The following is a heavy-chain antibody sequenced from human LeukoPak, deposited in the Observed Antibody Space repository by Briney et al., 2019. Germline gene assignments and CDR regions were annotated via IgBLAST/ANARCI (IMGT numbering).Heavy chain of an antibody. CDR1: GVTISSYY. Sequence: SETLSLTCTVSGVTISSYYWSWIRQPPGKGLEWIGYIYTSGSTNYNPSLKSRVTISVDTSKNQFSLKLSSVTAADTAVYYCASLGSGYYYYMDFWGKGTTVTVSS. D-gene: IGHD3-10*01. CDR3: ASLGSGYYYYMDF. CDR2: IYTSGST. J-gene: IGHJ6*03. V-gene: IGHV4-4*09.